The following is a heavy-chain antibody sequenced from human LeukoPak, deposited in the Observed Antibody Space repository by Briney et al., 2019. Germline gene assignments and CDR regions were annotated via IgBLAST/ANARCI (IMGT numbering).Heavy chain of an antibody. CDR3: ARDRRGGSCLDY. D-gene: IGHD2-15*01. CDR1: GFTFSSYA. V-gene: IGHV3-30-3*01. CDR2: ISYDGSNK. Sequence: GGSLRLSCAASGFTFSSYAMHWVRQAPGKGLEWVAVISYDGSNKYYADSVKGRFTISRDNSKNTLYLQMNSLRAEDTAVYYCARDRRGGSCLDYWGQGTLVTVSS. J-gene: IGHJ4*02.